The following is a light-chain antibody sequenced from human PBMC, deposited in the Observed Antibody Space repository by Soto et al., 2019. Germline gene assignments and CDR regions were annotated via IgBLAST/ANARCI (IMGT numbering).Light chain of an antibody. J-gene: IGLJ3*02. Sequence: QPVLTQPPSASGTPGQRVTISCSGSSSNIGSNTVTWYQQLPLSAPKLLIYTNNQRPSGVPDRFSGSKSATSASLAISGLQSEDEADYYCAAWDDSLNGRVFGGGTKVTVL. V-gene: IGLV1-44*01. CDR1: SSNIGSNT. CDR3: AAWDDSLNGRV. CDR2: TNN.